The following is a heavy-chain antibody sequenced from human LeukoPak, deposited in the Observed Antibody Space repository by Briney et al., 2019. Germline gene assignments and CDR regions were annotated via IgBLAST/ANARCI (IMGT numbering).Heavy chain of an antibody. D-gene: IGHD2-15*01. CDR3: AREVGYCSGGSCRYYFDY. CDR2: INPSGGST. J-gene: IGHJ4*02. Sequence: ASVKVSCKASGYTFTSYYMHWVRQAPGQGLEWMGIINPSGGSTSYAQKFQGRVTMTRDTSTSTVYMELSSLRSEDTAVYYCAREVGYCSGGSCRYYFDYWGQGTLVTASS. V-gene: IGHV1-46*01. CDR1: GYTFTSYY.